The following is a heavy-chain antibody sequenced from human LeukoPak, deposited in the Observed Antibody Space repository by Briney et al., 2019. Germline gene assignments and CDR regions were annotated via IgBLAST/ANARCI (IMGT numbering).Heavy chain of an antibody. J-gene: IGHJ4*02. D-gene: IGHD4-17*01. CDR2: IYTGESAT. Sequence: GESLKISCKRSGFSFTSYWIGWVRRMPGKGLGGMGIIYTGESATSYSPSFQGQVTISDDKSISSSYLQWSSLKASDTAMYYCARLYGDYAFDYWGEGTLVTVSS. V-gene: IGHV5-51*01. CDR3: ARLYGDYAFDY. CDR1: GFSFTSYW.